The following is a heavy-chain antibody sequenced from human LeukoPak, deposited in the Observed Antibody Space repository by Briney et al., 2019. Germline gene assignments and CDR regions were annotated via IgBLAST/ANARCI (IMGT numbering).Heavy chain of an antibody. CDR3: ARDWELRWSQGAFDY. V-gene: IGHV1-2*02. CDR1: GYTFIVYY. CDR2: IDPRTGDT. J-gene: IGHJ4*02. Sequence: ASVKVSCKASGYTFIVYYIHWVRQAPGQGLEWLGWIDPRTGDTNYAQNFQGRVTMIRDTSVSTAYMELSSLTSDDTAVYYCARDWELRWSQGAFDYWGQGSLVTVSS. D-gene: IGHD4-23*01.